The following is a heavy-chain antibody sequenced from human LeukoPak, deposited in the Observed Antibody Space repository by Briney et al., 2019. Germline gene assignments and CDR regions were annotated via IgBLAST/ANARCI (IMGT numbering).Heavy chain of an antibody. CDR1: GFTVSSNY. CDR3: ARGEGEMATVYFDY. D-gene: IGHD5-24*01. CDR2: IYSGGST. Sequence: GGSLRLSCAASGFTVSSNYMSRVRQAPGKGLEWVSVIYSGGSTYYADSVKGRFTISRDNSKNTLYLQMNSLRAEDTAVYYCARGEGEMATVYFDYWGQGTLVTVSS. V-gene: IGHV3-53*01. J-gene: IGHJ4*02.